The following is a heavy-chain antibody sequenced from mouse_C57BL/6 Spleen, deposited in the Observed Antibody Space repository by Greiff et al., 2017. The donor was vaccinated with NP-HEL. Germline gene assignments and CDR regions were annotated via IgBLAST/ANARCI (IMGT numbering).Heavy chain of an antibody. CDR2: ISYDGSN. J-gene: IGHJ4*01. D-gene: IGHD2-4*01. V-gene: IGHV3-6*01. CDR1: GYSLTSGYY. CDR3: AKNDYDWAMDY. Sequence: EVQLMESGPGLVKPSQSLSLTCSVTGYSLTSGYYWNWIRQFPGNKLEWMGYISYDGSNNYNPSLKNRISITRDTSKNQFFLKLNSVTTEDTATYYCAKNDYDWAMDYWGQGTSVTVSS.